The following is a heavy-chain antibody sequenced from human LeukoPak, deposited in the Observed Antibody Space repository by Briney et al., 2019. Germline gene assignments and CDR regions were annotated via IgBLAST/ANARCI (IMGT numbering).Heavy chain of an antibody. CDR1: GGSISSYY. Sequence: SETLSLTCTVSGGSISSYYWSWVRQPPGKGLEWIGYIYYSGTTNYNPSLRSRVTILVDTSKNKFSLHLSSVSAADTAVYYCARRGIAAAGYDYWGQGTLVSVSS. CDR2: IYYSGTT. V-gene: IGHV4-59*08. D-gene: IGHD6-13*01. CDR3: ARRGIAAAGYDY. J-gene: IGHJ4*02.